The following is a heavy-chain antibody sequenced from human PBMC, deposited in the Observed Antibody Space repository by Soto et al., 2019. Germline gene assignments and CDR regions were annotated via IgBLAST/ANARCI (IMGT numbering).Heavy chain of an antibody. CDR2: INPGNGDT. CDR3: ASRPDLGGGHFDY. Sequence: QVPLVQSGAEVKKPGASVKVSCKASGYTFTRYGIHWVRQAPGQRLEWMGWINPGNGDTKYSQKLQGRGTLTRETASGPAYMDLRSLRSEDAAVYYCASRPDLGGGHFDYWGQGTLVTVSS. CDR1: GYTFTRYG. D-gene: IGHD3-16*01. V-gene: IGHV1-3*01. J-gene: IGHJ4*02.